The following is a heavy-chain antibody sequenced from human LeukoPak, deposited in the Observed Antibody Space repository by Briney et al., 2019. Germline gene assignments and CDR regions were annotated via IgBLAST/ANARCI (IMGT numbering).Heavy chain of an antibody. J-gene: IGHJ6*03. V-gene: IGHV3-48*03. CDR3: AKGRGWEASYYYYYMDV. Sequence: GGSLRLSCAASGFTFSSYEMNWVRQAPGKGLEWVSYISSSGSTIYYTDSVKGRFTISRDNSKNTLYLQMNSLRAEDTAVYYCAKGRGWEASYYYYYMDVWGKGTTVTISS. CDR1: GFTFSSYE. CDR2: ISSSGSTI. D-gene: IGHD1-26*01.